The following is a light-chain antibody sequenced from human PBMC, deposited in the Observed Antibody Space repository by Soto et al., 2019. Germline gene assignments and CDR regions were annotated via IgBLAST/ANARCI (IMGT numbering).Light chain of an antibody. J-gene: IGLJ1*01. CDR1: SSDVGGYNY. CDR3: GATAGSANYV. Sequence: QSVLTQPPSASGSPGQSVTISCTGASSDVGGYNYVSWYQQHPGKAPKLLIYEVTKRPSGVPDRFSGSKSCNTASLTVSGLQADDEAEYYCGATAGSANYVCAGGAKVTVL. CDR2: EVT. V-gene: IGLV2-8*01.